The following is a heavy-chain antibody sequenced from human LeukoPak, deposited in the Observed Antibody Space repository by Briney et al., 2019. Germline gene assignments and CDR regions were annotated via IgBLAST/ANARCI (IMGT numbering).Heavy chain of an antibody. CDR2: IQSKTDGGTT. CDR3: TTWSSQFDY. J-gene: IGHJ4*02. Sequence: GSLRLSCAASGFTFSDTWMTWVRQAPGKGLECVGFIQSKTDGGTTDSATPVKGGFTVSRDDSKNTLYLQMNSLKTEDTAVYYCTTWSSQFDYWGQGTLVTVSS. V-gene: IGHV3-15*01. CDR1: GFTFSDTW. D-gene: IGHD6-6*01.